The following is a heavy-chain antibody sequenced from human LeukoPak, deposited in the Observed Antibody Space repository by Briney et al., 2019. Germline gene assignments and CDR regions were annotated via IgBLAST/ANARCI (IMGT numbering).Heavy chain of an antibody. J-gene: IGHJ6*02. D-gene: IGHD3-10*01. CDR2: ISAYNGNT. CDR1: GYTFTSYG. CDR3: LVGYCYGSGSYSRNFYYYGMDV. V-gene: IGHV1-18*01. Sequence: ASVKVSCKASGYTFTSYGISWVRQAPGQGLEWMGSISAYNGNTNYAQKLQGRVTMTTDTSTSTAYMELRSLRSEDTAVHYCLVGYCYGSGSYSRNFYYYGMDVWGQGTTVTVSS.